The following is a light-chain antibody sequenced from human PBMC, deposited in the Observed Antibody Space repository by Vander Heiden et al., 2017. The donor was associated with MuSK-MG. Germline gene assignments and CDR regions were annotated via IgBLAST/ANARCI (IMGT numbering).Light chain of an antibody. CDR2: GNG. V-gene: IGLV1-40*01. J-gene: IGLJ2*01. Sequence: QPVQPPPPSVSPAPGVRITSSGTSNSTNIGAGYDVPWYQQLPGTAPHLVINGNGNRPSGVPHRFSGSKSGASASLATTGLQAEDEADYYCQSHDTSLNGPVVFGGGTKL. CDR1: STNIGAGYD. CDR3: QSHDTSLNGPVV.